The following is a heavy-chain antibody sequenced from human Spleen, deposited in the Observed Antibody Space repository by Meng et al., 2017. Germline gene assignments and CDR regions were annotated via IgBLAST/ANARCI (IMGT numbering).Heavy chain of an antibody. V-gene: IGHV4-34*01. CDR2: INHRGNT. J-gene: IGHJ4*02. Sequence: QGQVQQWGEGLLKPSETLSLTCVFSGGSFSDYYWSWTRQPPGKGLEWIGEINHRGNTNYNSFLESRVTISVDTSQNSLSLKLSSVAAADSAVYYCARGPTTVAHDFDYWGQGTLVTVSS. CDR3: ARGPTTVAHDFDY. CDR1: GGSFSDYY. D-gene: IGHD4-11*01.